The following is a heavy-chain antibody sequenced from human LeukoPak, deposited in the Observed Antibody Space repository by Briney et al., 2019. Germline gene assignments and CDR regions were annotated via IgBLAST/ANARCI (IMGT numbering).Heavy chain of an antibody. J-gene: IGHJ4*02. CDR3: ARDRSPPGYSSSWYPLDY. CDR1: GGSISSYY. Sequence: SETLYLTCTVSGGSISSYYWSWIRQPPGKGLEWIGYIYYSGSTNYNPSLKSRVTISVDTSKNQFSLKLSSVTAADTAVYYCARDRSPPGYSSSWYPLDYWGQGTLVTVSS. CDR2: IYYSGST. V-gene: IGHV4-59*01. D-gene: IGHD6-13*01.